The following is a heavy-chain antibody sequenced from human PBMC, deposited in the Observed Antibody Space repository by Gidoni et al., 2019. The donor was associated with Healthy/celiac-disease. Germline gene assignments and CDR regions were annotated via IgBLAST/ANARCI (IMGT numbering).Heavy chain of an antibody. V-gene: IGHV3-64D*08. Sequence: EVQLVESGGGLVQPGGSLSLSCSASAFPFSSYAMHWVRQAPGKGLEYVSAISSNGGSTYYADSVKGRFTISRDNSKNTLYLKMSSLRAEDTAVYYCVKDRTTIFGVVIKNVDYGMDVWGKGTTVTVSS. CDR3: VKDRTTIFGVVIKNVDYGMDV. CDR1: AFPFSSYA. CDR2: ISSNGGST. J-gene: IGHJ6*04. D-gene: IGHD3-3*01.